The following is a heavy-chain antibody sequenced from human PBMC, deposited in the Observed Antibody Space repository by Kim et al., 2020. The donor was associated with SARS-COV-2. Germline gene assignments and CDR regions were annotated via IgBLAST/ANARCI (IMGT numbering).Heavy chain of an antibody. CDR3: ARASSLWFGELYGY. D-gene: IGHD3-10*01. J-gene: IGHJ4*02. Sequence: AQKFQGRVTITADESTSTAYMELSSLRSEDTAVYYCARASSLWFGELYGYWGQGTLVTVSS. V-gene: IGHV1-69*01.